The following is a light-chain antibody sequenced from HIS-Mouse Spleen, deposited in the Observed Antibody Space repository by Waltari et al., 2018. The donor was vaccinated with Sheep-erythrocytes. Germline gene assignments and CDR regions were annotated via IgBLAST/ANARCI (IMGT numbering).Light chain of an antibody. Sequence: EIVMTQSPATLSVSPGERATLSCRASQSVSSNLAWYQQKPGQPPRLLIYGASTRATVIPARFSGSGSGTEFTLTISSMQSEDFAVYYCQQYNNWPPPYTFGQGTKLEIK. CDR2: GAS. V-gene: IGKV3-15*01. CDR3: QQYNNWPPPYT. CDR1: QSVSSN. J-gene: IGKJ2*01.